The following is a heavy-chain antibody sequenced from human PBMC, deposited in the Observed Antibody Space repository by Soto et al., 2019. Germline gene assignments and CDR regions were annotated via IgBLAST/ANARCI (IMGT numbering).Heavy chain of an antibody. V-gene: IGHV2-5*02. CDR2: VYWDDDE. CDR1: GFSLSTRGVG. CDR3: AHLTFTGTMGAFDY. D-gene: IGHD1-7*01. Sequence: SGPTLVNPTQTLTLTCTFSGFSLSTRGVGVGWIRQPPGKALEWLALVYWDDDEPYRTSLKSRLTITKDTSKNQVVLTMTNMDPVDTATYYWAHLTFTGTMGAFDYWGQGTLGTVSS. J-gene: IGHJ4*02.